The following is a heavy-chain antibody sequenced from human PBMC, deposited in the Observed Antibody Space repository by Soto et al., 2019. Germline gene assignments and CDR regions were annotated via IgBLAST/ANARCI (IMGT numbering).Heavy chain of an antibody. Sequence: GESLTISCEASGYSFANYWIGWVRQMPRKGLEWMGRIDPYDYSTNYSPSFQGRVTIAVDKSISTGYLQWSSLKASDSAMYYCAKLLRSDYGMDVWGQGTTVTVSS. CDR1: GYSFANYW. CDR3: AKLLRSDYGMDV. D-gene: IGHD3-10*02. V-gene: IGHV5-10-1*01. J-gene: IGHJ6*02. CDR2: IDPYDYST.